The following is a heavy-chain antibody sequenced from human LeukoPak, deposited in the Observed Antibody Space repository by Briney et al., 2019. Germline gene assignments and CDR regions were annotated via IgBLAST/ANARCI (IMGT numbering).Heavy chain of an antibody. CDR3: ARKYGFSYGYYFDY. J-gene: IGHJ4*02. CDR2: IYHSGST. D-gene: IGHD5-18*01. Sequence: SETLSLTCAVFGGSISSSNWWSWVRLPPGKGLEWIGEIYHSGSTNYNPSLKSRVIISVDKSKNQSSLKLSSVTAADTAVYYCARKYGFSYGYYFDYWGQGTLVTVS. CDR1: GGSISSSNW. V-gene: IGHV4-4*02.